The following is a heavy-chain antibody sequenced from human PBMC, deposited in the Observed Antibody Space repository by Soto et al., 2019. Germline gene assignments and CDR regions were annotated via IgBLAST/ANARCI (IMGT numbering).Heavy chain of an antibody. Sequence: QVQLVQSGAEVKKPGASVKVSCKASGYTFTSYGISWVRQAPGQGLEWMGWISAYNGNTNYAQKLQGRVTMTEDTSTSTAYMELRSLRADDTAVYYCARGNRRYSYGPPGNYYYMDVWGKGTTVTVSS. CDR2: ISAYNGNT. CDR3: ARGNRRYSYGPPGNYYYMDV. D-gene: IGHD5-18*01. J-gene: IGHJ6*03. CDR1: GYTFTSYG. V-gene: IGHV1-18*01.